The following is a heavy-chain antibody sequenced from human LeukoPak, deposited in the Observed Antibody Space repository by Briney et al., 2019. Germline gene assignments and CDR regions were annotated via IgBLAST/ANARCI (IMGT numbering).Heavy chain of an antibody. J-gene: IGHJ4*02. CDR3: ARDLIVGATGDY. CDR2: ISYDGSNK. Sequence: PGGSLRLSCAASGFTFSSYAMHWVRQAPGKGLEWVAVISYDGSNKYYADSVKGRFTISRDNSKNTLYLQMNSLRAEDTAVYYYARDLIVGATGDYWGQGTLVTVSS. D-gene: IGHD1-26*01. CDR1: GFTFSSYA. V-gene: IGHV3-30-3*01.